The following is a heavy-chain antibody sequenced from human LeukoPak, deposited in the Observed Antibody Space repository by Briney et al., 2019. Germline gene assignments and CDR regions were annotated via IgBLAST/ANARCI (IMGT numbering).Heavy chain of an antibody. D-gene: IGHD2-21*01. CDR1: GFTLSTYA. Sequence: GGSLRLPCAASGFTLSTYAMSWVRQAPGKGLEWVSTVSGSGGSTFYADSVRGRFTISRDNSKNTLYLQMNSLRAEDTAVYFCAKYRTAIAIPDFDYWGQGTLVTVSS. J-gene: IGHJ4*02. CDR2: VSGSGGST. V-gene: IGHV3-23*01. CDR3: AKYRTAIAIPDFDY.